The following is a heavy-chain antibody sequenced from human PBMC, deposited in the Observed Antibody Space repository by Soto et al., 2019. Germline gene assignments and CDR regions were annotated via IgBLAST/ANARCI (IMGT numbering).Heavy chain of an antibody. Sequence: QVQLVESGGGVVQPGRSLRLSCAASGFTFSSYGMHWVRQAPGKGLEWVAVIWFDGSNKFYADSVKGRFTISRDNSKNTVSLQMNSLRDEASAAYYCETTGPYWGQGTLVTVSS. J-gene: IGHJ4*02. CDR3: ETTGPY. CDR2: IWFDGSNK. V-gene: IGHV3-33*01. CDR1: GFTFSSYG.